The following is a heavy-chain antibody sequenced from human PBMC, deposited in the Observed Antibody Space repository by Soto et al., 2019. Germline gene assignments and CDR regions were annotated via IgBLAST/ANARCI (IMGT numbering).Heavy chain of an antibody. CDR2: IYPSGSA. D-gene: IGHD1-1*01. Sequence: SSEPLSLTFTVSVDSISSYYWCWIRQTAGKGLEWIGRIYPSGSANYNPSFKSRVTMSVDTSKNQFSLKLSSVTAADTAVYYCAKLGGRTEFSGPWYKFEQWGRGILVTV. CDR1: VDSISSYY. CDR3: AKLGGRTEFSGPWYKFEQ. J-gene: IGHJ4*02. V-gene: IGHV4-4*07.